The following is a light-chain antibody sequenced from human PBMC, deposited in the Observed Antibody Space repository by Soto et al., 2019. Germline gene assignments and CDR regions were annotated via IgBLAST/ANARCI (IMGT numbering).Light chain of an antibody. CDR1: QSISSW. Sequence: IHLTRSPSSLSASVVDSGTVICRASQSISSWLAWYQQKPGTAPKLLIYHASTLESGVPSRFSGSGSGTEFTLTISSLKPDDFATYYCQKYMSYSFGQGTKVDIK. J-gene: IGKJ1*01. V-gene: IGKV1-5*02. CDR2: HAS. CDR3: QKYMSYS.